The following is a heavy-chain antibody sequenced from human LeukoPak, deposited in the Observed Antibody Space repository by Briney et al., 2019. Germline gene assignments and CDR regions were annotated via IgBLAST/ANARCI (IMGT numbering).Heavy chain of an antibody. Sequence: ASVKVSSKASGYTFTSYYMHWVRQAPGQGLEWMGIINPSGGSTSYAQKFQGRVTMTRDTSTSTVYMELSSLRSEDTAVYYCARGPPLDDYGGNWGVGSDYWGQGTLVTVSS. D-gene: IGHD4-23*01. CDR1: GYTFTSYY. V-gene: IGHV1-46*01. J-gene: IGHJ4*02. CDR2: INPSGGST. CDR3: ARGPPLDDYGGNWGVGSDY.